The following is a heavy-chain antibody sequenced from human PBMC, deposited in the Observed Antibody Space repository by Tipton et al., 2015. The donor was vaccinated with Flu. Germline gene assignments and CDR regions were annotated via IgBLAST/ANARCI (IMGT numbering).Heavy chain of an antibody. D-gene: IGHD5-18*01. V-gene: IGHV4-38-2*01. CDR1: GFSLKSGYY. Sequence: LRLSCDVSGFSLKSGYYWDWIRQPPGKGLAWIGSIYHTGNTLTHPSLRSRVTMFVDTSKNQFSLKLSSVTAADTAVYYCARRGYSYGYGYYYYGMDVWGQGTTVTVSS. CDR2: IYHTGNT. CDR3: ARRGYSYGYGYYYYGMDV. J-gene: IGHJ6*02.